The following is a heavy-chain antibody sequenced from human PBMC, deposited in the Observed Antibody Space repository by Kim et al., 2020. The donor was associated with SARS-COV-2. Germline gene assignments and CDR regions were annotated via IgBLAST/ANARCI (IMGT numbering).Heavy chain of an antibody. CDR3: ARSRGGGLPLLDY. J-gene: IGHJ4*02. CDR1: GFTFSSYA. CDR2: IFSGGTTT. Sequence: GGSLRLSCAASGFTFSSYAMSWVRQAPGKGLEWVSVIFSGGTTTYYVDSVKGRFTVSRDNSKNTLYLQMNSLRAQDTAVYYCARSRGGGLPLLDYCCQGT. V-gene: IGHV3-23*03. D-gene: IGHD3-10*01.